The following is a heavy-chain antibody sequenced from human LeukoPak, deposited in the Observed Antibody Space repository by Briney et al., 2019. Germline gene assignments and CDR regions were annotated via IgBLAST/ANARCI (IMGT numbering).Heavy chain of an antibody. D-gene: IGHD3-3*01. CDR3: ARHGPLYDIWSAQFYFDY. V-gene: IGHV4-59*08. CDR1: GGSLSTFY. CDR2: IYYSGTT. J-gene: IGHJ4*02. Sequence: PSETLSLTCTVSGGSLSTFYWSWIRQRPGKGLEWIGYIYYSGTTNYNPSLKSRVTISVDMSKSQFSLTLSSVTAADTALYYCARHGPLYDIWSAQFYFDYWGQGTLVAVSS.